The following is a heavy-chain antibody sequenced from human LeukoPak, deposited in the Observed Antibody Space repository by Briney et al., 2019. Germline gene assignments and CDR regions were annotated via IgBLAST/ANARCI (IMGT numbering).Heavy chain of an antibody. Sequence: GGSLRLSCAASGFTFSSYWMSWVRQAPGKGLEWVANIKQDGSEKYYVDSVKGRFTISRDNAKNSLYLQMNGLRAEDTAVYYCARDWCSSTSCFGTNAFDIWGQGTMVTVSS. CDR2: IKQDGSEK. D-gene: IGHD2-2*01. CDR3: ARDWCSSTSCFGTNAFDI. V-gene: IGHV3-7*01. CDR1: GFTFSSYW. J-gene: IGHJ3*02.